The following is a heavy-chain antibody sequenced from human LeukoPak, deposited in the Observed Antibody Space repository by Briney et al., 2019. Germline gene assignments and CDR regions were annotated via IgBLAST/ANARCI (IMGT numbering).Heavy chain of an antibody. J-gene: IGHJ6*03. Sequence: PGGSLRLSCAASGFTFDDYGMSWVRQAPGKGLEWVSGINWNGGSTGYADSVKGRFTISRDNAKNSLYLQMNSLRAEDTALYYCARDFSGLNREEYYYYYMGVWGKGTTVTVSS. CDR2: INWNGGST. CDR1: GFTFDDYG. D-gene: IGHD3-10*01. CDR3: ARDFSGLNREEYYYYYMGV. V-gene: IGHV3-20*04.